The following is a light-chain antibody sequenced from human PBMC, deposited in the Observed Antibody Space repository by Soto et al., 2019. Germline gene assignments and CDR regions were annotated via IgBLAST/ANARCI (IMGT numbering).Light chain of an antibody. J-gene: IGKJ1*01. CDR2: RGS. CDR3: QDYGTSAPWT. CDR1: QNIRGNE. Sequence: VLTQSPGTLSLSPGERTTLSCRASQNIRGNELAWYQQKPGQPPRLLIYRGSSRAPGIPDRFSGRESGTEFTLTITSLEPEDFAVYYFQDYGTSAPWTFGQGT. V-gene: IGKV3-20*01.